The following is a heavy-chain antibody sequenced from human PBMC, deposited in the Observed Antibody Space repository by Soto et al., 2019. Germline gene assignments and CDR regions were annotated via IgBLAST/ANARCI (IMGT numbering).Heavy chain of an antibody. CDR1: GGNIFSSGCC. V-gene: IGHV4-39*01. CDR2: IYYSGTT. CDR3: ARRVYSGSGRDYFDY. Sequence: SVTNCLSWSVSGGNIFSSGCCWAWIRKPPGKGLEWLATIYYSGTTYYNPSLKSRVTISVDTSKKQFYMDLSSVTAADTAVYYCARRVYSGSGRDYFDYWGQGSLVTVSS. D-gene: IGHD1-26*01. J-gene: IGHJ4*02.